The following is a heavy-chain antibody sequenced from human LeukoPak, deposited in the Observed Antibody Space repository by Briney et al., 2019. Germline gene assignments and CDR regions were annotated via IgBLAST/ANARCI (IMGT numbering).Heavy chain of an antibody. CDR1: GYTFTGYY. CDR2: INPSGGST. J-gene: IGHJ4*02. D-gene: IGHD2-2*01. CDR3: ARETIVVVPAAMSTSGSSVSVDFGY. V-gene: IGHV1-46*01. Sequence: ASVKVSCKASGYTFTGYYMHWVRQAPGQGLEWMGIINPSGGSTSYAQKFQGRVTMTRDTSTSTVYMELSSLRSEDTAVYYCARETIVVVPAAMSTSGSSVSVDFGYWGQGTLVTVSS.